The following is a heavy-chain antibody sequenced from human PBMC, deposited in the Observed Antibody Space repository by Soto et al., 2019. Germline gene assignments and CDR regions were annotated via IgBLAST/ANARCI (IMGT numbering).Heavy chain of an antibody. J-gene: IGHJ6*02. V-gene: IGHV1-2*02. CDR1: GYTFIGHY. CDR2: TNPSSGAT. CDR3: AREAGTTGNYYFGMDV. Sequence: QVQLVQSGAEVKKPGASVKVSCKASGYTFIGHYLHWVRQAPRQGLEWLGWTNPSSGATNFAQKFQGRVTMTRDTSISTAYLELSRLRSDDTAIYYCAREAGTTGNYYFGMDVWGQGTTVTVSS. D-gene: IGHD1-7*01.